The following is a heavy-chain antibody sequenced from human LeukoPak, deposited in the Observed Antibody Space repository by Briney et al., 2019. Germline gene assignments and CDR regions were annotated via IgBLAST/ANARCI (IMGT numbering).Heavy chain of an antibody. V-gene: IGHV4-34*01. J-gene: IGHJ3*02. CDR1: GGSFSGYY. Sequence: PSETLSLTCAVYGGSFSGYYWSWIRQPPGKGLEWIGEINHSGSTNYNPSLKSRVTISVDTSKNQFSLKLSSVTAADTAVYYCARFGLGAFDIWGQGTMVTVSS. D-gene: IGHD3-10*01. CDR3: ARFGLGAFDI. CDR2: INHSGST.